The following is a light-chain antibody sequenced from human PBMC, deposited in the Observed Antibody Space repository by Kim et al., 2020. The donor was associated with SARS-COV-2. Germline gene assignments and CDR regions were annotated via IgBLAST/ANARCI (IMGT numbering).Light chain of an antibody. Sequence: VSPGERATLPCRASQSVSSDLAWYQQRTGQAPRLLIYGASTRATGIPARFSGSGSGTEFTLTIRSLQSEDFAVYNCQQYNNWPPYTFGQGTKLEI. CDR3: QQYNNWPPYT. J-gene: IGKJ2*01. CDR1: QSVSSD. CDR2: GAS. V-gene: IGKV3-15*01.